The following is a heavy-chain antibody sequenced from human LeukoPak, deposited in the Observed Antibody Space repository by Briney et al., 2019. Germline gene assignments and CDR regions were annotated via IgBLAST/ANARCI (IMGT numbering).Heavy chain of an antibody. CDR3: AKAGAYCGGDCYPYYYYYGVDV. V-gene: IGHV3-23*01. CDR2: ISGSGGST. J-gene: IGHJ6*02. Sequence: QPGGSLRLSCAASGFTFSSYAMSWVRQAPGKGLEWVSAISGSGGSTYYADSVKGRFTIARDNSKNTLYLQMNSLRATDPAVYYCAKAGAYCGGDCYPYYYYYGVDVWGQGTTVTVSS. CDR1: GFTFSSYA. D-gene: IGHD2-21*02.